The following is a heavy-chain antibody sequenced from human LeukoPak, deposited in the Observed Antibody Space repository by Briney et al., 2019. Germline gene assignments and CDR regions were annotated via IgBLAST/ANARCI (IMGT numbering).Heavy chain of an antibody. V-gene: IGHV3-23*01. CDR3: AKDLPDYYYDSSAYYYSPFDY. CDR2: ISGSGGST. D-gene: IGHD3-22*01. Sequence: GGSLRLSCVASGFTFSSYAMSWVRQAPGKGLEWVSSISGSGGSTYYADSVKGRFTISRDNSKNTLYLQTKSLRAEDTAVYYCAKDLPDYYYDSSAYYYSPFDYWGQGTLVTVSS. J-gene: IGHJ4*02. CDR1: GFTFSSYA.